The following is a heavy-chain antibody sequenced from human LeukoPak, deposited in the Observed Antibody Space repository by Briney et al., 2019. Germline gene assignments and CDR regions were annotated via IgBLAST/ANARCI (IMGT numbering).Heavy chain of an antibody. D-gene: IGHD3-22*01. V-gene: IGHV3-23*01. Sequence: GGSLRLSCAASGFTFSSYAMSWVRQAPGKGLEWVSAISGSGGSTYYVDSVKGRFTISRDNSKNTLYLQMNSLRAEDSAVYSCAKMSKYYYDSSGYFDYWGQGALVTVSS. CDR3: AKMSKYYYDSSGYFDY. J-gene: IGHJ4*02. CDR2: ISGSGGST. CDR1: GFTFSSYA.